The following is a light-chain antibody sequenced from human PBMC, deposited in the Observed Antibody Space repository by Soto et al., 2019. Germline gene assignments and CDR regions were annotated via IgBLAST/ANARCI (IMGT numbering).Light chain of an antibody. CDR3: LLSISGPGGGV. CDR1: TGAVTSGHY. CDR2: DTS. Sequence: QAVVTQEPSLTVSPGGTVTLTCGSSTGAVTSGHYPYWFQQKPGQAPRTLIYDTSNKHPWPPARFSGSLLGGKVALTLAGPCLGNVAVYSCLLSISGPGGGVFGGGTKLTVL. J-gene: IGLJ2*01. V-gene: IGLV7-46*01.